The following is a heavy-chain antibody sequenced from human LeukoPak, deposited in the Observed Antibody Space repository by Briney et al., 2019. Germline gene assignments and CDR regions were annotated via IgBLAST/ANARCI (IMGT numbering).Heavy chain of an antibody. CDR2: ISWNSGSI. Sequence: GGSLRLSCAASGFTLDDYAMHWVRHAPGKGLEWVSGISWNSGSIGYADSVKGRFTISRDNAKNSLYLQMNSLRAEDTALYYCAKDIFGSGYYYFDYWGQGTLVTVSS. J-gene: IGHJ4*02. CDR3: AKDIFGSGYYYFDY. D-gene: IGHD5-12*01. CDR1: GFTLDDYA. V-gene: IGHV3-9*01.